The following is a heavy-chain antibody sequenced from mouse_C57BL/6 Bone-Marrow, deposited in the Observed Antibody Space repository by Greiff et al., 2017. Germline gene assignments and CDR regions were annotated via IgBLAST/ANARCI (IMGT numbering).Heavy chain of an antibody. CDR2: IHPNSGST. CDR3: ASSYSNYVFDY. CDR1: GYTFTSYW. J-gene: IGHJ2*01. D-gene: IGHD2-5*01. Sequence: QVQLQQPGAELVKPGASVKLSCKASGYTFTSYWMHWVKQRPGQGLEWIGMIHPNSGSTNYNEKFKSKATLTVDKSSSTAYMQLSSLTSEDSAVYYCASSYSNYVFDYWGQGTTLTVSS. V-gene: IGHV1-64*01.